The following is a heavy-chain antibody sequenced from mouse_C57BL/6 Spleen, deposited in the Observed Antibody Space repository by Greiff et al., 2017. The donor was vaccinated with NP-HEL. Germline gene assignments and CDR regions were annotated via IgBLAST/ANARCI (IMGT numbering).Heavy chain of an antibody. D-gene: IGHD1-1*01. Sequence: EVKLQESGGGLVQPGGSLSLSCAASGFTFTDYYMSWVRQPPGKALEWLGFIRNKANGYTTEYSASVKGRFTISRDNSQSILYLQMNALRAEDSATYYCARSLIRGYFDVWGTGTTVTVSS. V-gene: IGHV7-3*01. J-gene: IGHJ1*03. CDR3: ARSLIRGYFDV. CDR1: GFTFTDYY. CDR2: IRNKANGYTT.